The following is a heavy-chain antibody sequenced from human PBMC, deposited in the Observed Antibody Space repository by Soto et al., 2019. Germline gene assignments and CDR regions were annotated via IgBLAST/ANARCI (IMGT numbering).Heavy chain of an antibody. CDR1: GFTFSTYA. Sequence: QVQLVESGGGVVQPGRSLRLSCAASGFTFSTYAMHWVRQAPGKGLEWVALISYDESNKYYADSVNGRFTISRDNSKNTVYLQMNSLRVDDTAVYYCASDRWLLLGGDYWGQGTLVTVSS. CDR2: ISYDESNK. J-gene: IGHJ4*02. D-gene: IGHD2-21*01. CDR3: ASDRWLLLGGDY. V-gene: IGHV3-30-3*01.